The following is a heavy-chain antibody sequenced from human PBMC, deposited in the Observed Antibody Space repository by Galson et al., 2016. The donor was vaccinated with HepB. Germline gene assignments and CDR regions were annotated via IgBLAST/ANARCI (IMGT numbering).Heavy chain of an antibody. CDR1: GFTFSRFW. Sequence: SCAASGFTFSRFWMNWVRQAPGKGLEWVASIKEDGSKSFYADSVKGRFTISRANVENSLSLQMNSLRAEDTAVYYCASYGDEAGWNVHQWCQGTLVTVSS. D-gene: IGHD4-17*01. V-gene: IGHV3-7*03. J-gene: IGHJ1*01. CDR2: IKEDGSKS. CDR3: ASYGDEAGWNVHQ.